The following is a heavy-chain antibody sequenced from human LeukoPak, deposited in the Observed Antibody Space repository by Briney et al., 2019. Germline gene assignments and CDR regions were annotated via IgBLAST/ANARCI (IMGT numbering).Heavy chain of an antibody. CDR1: GGSISTYY. CDR2: ISYSGST. Sequence: PSEALSLTCTVSGGSISTYYWSWIRQPPGKGLEWIGYISYSGSTDYNPSLKSRVTMSVDTSINQFSLKLSSVTAADTAVYYCARPRIPQAHDAFDIWGQGTMVTVSS. CDR3: ARPRIPQAHDAFDI. V-gene: IGHV4-59*08. J-gene: IGHJ3*02. D-gene: IGHD2-21*01.